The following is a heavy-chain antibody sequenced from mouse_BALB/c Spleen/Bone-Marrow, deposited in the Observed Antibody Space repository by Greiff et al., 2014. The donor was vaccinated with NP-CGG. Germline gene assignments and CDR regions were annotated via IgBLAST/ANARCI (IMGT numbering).Heavy chain of an antibody. CDR3: ARQITTVDYAMDY. D-gene: IGHD1-1*01. V-gene: IGHV1-7*01. CDR1: GYTFTSYW. Sequence: VQLQQSGAALAKPGASVKMSCKASGYTFTSYWMHWVKQRPGQGLEWIGYINPSTGYTEYNQKFKDKATLTADKSSSTAYMQLSSLTSEDSAAYYCARQITTVDYAMDYWGQGTSVTVSS. J-gene: IGHJ4*01. CDR2: INPSTGYT.